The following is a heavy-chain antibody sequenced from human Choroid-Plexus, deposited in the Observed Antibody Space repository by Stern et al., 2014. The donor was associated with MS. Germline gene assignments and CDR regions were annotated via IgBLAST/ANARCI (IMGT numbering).Heavy chain of an antibody. J-gene: IGHJ5*02. V-gene: IGHV3-30*18. CDR2: VSHDGSYK. D-gene: IGHD2/OR15-2a*01. CDR1: GFTFGSCA. Sequence: VQLVESGGGVVQPGRPLRLSCVASGFTFGSCAMHWVRQAPGKGLXXXGGVSHDGSYKYYADSVKGRFTISRDNSQNTLYMQMSSLRPEDTAVYYCAKDRQYLTYFFDHWGQGSLVTVSS. CDR3: AKDRQYLTYFFDH.